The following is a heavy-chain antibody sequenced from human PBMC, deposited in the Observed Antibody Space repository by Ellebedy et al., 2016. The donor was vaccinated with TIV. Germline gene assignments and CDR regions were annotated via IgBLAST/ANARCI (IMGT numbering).Heavy chain of an antibody. CDR1: GGSISSYY. CDR2: IYYSGST. Sequence: SETLSLTCTVSGGSISSYYWSWIRQPPGKGLEWIGYIYYSGSTNYNPSLKSRVTMSVDTSKNQFSLKLSSVTAADTAVYYCARQLATSAGLTFDSWGQGTLVTVSS. D-gene: IGHD6-13*01. CDR3: ARQLATSAGLTFDS. V-gene: IGHV4-59*08. J-gene: IGHJ4*02.